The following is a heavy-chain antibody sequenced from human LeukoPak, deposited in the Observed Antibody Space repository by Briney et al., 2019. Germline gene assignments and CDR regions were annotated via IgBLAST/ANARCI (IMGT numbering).Heavy chain of an antibody. CDR1: GFTFDDYA. Sequence: GGSLRLSCAASGFTFDDYAMHWVRQAPGKGLEWVSGISWNSGSIGYADSVKGRFTIFRDNAKNSLYLQMNSLRAEDTALYYCAKAIDDWFDPWGQGTLVTVSS. CDR3: AKAIDDWFDP. J-gene: IGHJ5*02. V-gene: IGHV3-9*01. CDR2: ISWNSGSI.